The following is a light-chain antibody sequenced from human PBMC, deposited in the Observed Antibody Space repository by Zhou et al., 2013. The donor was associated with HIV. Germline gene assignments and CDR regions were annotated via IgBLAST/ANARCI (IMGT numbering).Light chain of an antibody. Sequence: EVVMTQSPDTLSVSPGERVTLSCRASQSVGIHLAWYQQKPGQPPRLLIYGASSRATGIPARFSGGGSGTEFTLTISSLEPEDSAVYYCQQRSNWPPVTFGGGTKVEIK. J-gene: IGKJ4*01. CDR3: QQRSNWPPVT. V-gene: IGKV3-11*01. CDR2: GAS. CDR1: QSVGIH.